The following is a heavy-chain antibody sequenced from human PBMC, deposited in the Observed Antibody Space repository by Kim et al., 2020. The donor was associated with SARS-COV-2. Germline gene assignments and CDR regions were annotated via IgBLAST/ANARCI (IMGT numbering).Heavy chain of an antibody. CDR3: AKGEYYYDSSGYEL. D-gene: IGHD3-22*01. V-gene: IGHV3-23*01. J-gene: IGHJ4*02. Sequence: ADSGKGRFTISRDNSKNTLYLQMNSLRAEDTAVYYCAKGEYYYDSSGYELWGQGTLVTVSS.